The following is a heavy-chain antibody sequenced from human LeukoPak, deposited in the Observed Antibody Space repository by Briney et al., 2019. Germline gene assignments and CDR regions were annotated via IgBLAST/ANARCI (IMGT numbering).Heavy chain of an antibody. CDR2: IRSKAYGGTT. CDR1: GFTFGDYA. CDR3: TRAGAVAATLH. V-gene: IGHV3-49*03. Sequence: GRSLRLSCTASGFTFGDYAMGWFRQAPGKGLEWVGFIRSKAYGGTTEYAASVKGRFTISRDDSKSIAYLQMNSLKTEDTAVYYCTRAGAVAATLHWGQGTLVTVSS. D-gene: IGHD6-19*01. J-gene: IGHJ4*02.